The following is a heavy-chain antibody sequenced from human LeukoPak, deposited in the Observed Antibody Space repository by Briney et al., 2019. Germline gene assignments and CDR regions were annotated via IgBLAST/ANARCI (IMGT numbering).Heavy chain of an antibody. J-gene: IGHJ4*02. V-gene: IGHV3-23*01. CDR2: ISGSGAST. Sequence: GGSLRLSCAGTGFTFGSYAMSWVRQALGKGLEWVSAISGSGASTSYADSVKGRFTIPRDNSKNTLYLQMNSLRAEDTAVYYCAKGSAGNWNDVLDYWGQGTLVTVSS. CDR1: GFTFGSYA. D-gene: IGHD1-1*01. CDR3: AKGSAGNWNDVLDY.